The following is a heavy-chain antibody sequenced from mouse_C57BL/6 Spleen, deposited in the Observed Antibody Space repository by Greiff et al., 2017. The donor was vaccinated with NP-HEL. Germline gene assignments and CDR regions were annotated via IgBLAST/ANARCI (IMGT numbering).Heavy chain of an antibody. Sequence: EVQRVESEGGLVQPGRSMKLSCTASGFTFSDYYMAWVRQVPEKGLEWVANINYDGSSTYYLDSLKSRFIISRDNAKNILYLQMSSLKSEDTATYYCAREGTTVVGGFDVWGTGTTVTVSS. CDR3: AREGTTVVGGFDV. J-gene: IGHJ1*03. D-gene: IGHD1-1*01. CDR1: GFTFSDYY. CDR2: INYDGSST. V-gene: IGHV5-16*01.